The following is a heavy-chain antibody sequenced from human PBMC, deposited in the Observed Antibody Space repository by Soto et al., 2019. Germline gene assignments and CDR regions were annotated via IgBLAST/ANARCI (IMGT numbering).Heavy chain of an antibody. J-gene: IGHJ4*02. CDR1: GGTFSSYA. CDR3: AREQTDGTGTTRHFDY. V-gene: IGHV1-69*13. CDR2: IIPIFGTA. D-gene: IGHD1-7*01. Sequence: GTSVKLSCKASGGTFSSYAISWVRQAPGQGLEWMGGIIPIFGTANYAQKFQGRVTITADESTSTAYMELSSLRSEDTAVYYCAREQTDGTGTTRHFDYWGQGTLVTVSS.